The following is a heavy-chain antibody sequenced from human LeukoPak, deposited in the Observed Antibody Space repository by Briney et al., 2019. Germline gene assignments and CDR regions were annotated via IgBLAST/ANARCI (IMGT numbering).Heavy chain of an antibody. CDR3: ASIPIAVAGTFYYFDY. V-gene: IGHV4-34*01. CDR1: GGSFSGYY. D-gene: IGHD6-19*01. CDR2: INHSGST. J-gene: IGHJ4*02. Sequence: SETLSLTCAVYGGSFSGYYWTWIRQPPGKGLEWIGEINHSGSTNANPSLKSRVTISVDTSKNQFSLKLSSVTAADTAVYYCASIPIAVAGTFYYFDYWGQGTLVTVS.